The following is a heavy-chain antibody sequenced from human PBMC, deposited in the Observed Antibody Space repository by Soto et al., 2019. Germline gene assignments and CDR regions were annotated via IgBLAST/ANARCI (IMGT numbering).Heavy chain of an antibody. CDR1: GASISNDY. CDR2: MYKAGSI. V-gene: IGHV4-4*09. D-gene: IGHD3-22*01. Sequence: QVQLQESGPGLLKPSETLSLTCRVSGASISNDYWSWIRQPPGKRLEWIGYMYKAGSINYNPSLKSLVTLSVDTSKNQFSLNLTSVTAADTAVYYCARSYYDRSGYAVDPWGQGTLVIVSS. CDR3: ARSYYDRSGYAVDP. J-gene: IGHJ5*02.